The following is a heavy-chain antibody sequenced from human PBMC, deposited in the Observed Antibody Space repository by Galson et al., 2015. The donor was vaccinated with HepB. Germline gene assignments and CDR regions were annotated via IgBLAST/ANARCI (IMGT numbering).Heavy chain of an antibody. D-gene: IGHD3-10*01. J-gene: IGHJ4*02. CDR3: ARGPFVVRGVIIIYYFDY. CDR1: GYTFTSYD. Sequence: SVKVSCKASGYTFTSYDINWVRQATGQGLEWMGWMNPNSGNTGYAQKFQGRVTMTRNTSISTAYMELSSLRSEDTAVYYCARGPFVVRGVIIIYYFDYWGQGTLVTVSS. CDR2: MNPNSGNT. V-gene: IGHV1-8*01.